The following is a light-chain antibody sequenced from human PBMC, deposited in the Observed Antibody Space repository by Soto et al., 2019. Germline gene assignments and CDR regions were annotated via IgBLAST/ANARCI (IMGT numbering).Light chain of an antibody. CDR2: GVS. CDR1: SSDVGGYNY. CDR3: SSYATSGKMV. V-gene: IGLV2-14*01. Sequence: QSVLTQPASVSGSPGQSITISCTGTSSDVGGYNYVSWYQQHPGKAPKLMIYGVSNRPSGVSDRFSGSKSGNTASLTISGLQAEDEADYYCSSYATSGKMVFGGGTKVTVL. J-gene: IGLJ2*01.